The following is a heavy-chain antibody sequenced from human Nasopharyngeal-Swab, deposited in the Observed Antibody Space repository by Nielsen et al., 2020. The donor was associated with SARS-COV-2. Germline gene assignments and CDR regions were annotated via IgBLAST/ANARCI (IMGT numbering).Heavy chain of an antibody. CDR2: ISSSGSTI. CDR1: GFTFSDYY. Sequence: GGSLRLSCAASGFTFSDYYMSWIRQAPGKGLEWVSYISSSGSTIYYADSVKGRFTISRDNAKNSLYLQMNSLRAEDTAVYYCARDYGDYDYYYYGMDVWGQGTTVTVSS. CDR3: ARDYGDYDYYYYGMDV. D-gene: IGHD4-17*01. V-gene: IGHV3-11*01. J-gene: IGHJ6*02.